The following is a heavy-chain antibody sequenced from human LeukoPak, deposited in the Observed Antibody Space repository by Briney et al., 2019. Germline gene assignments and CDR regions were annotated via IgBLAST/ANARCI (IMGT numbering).Heavy chain of an antibody. CDR1: GYSFSNYW. CDR3: ARQVGAPHSSFDS. J-gene: IGHJ4*02. V-gene: IGHV5-51*01. D-gene: IGHD1-26*01. CDR2: IYPDDSDT. Sequence: GESLKISCTGSGYSFSNYWIGWVRQMPGKGLEWMGIIYPDDSDTRYSPSFQGQVTFSADKSINTAYLKWSSLKASDTAMYYCARQVGAPHSSFDSWGQGTLVTVST.